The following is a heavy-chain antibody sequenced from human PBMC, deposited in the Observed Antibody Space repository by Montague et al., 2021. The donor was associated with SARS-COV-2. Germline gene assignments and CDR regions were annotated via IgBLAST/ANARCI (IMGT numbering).Heavy chain of an antibody. D-gene: IGHD3-22*01. CDR3: ARQAGGSYFYYGVDV. CDR2: IFYTGST. Sequence: SETLSLTCTVSGDSINTYYWNWIRQPPGKGLEWLGSIFYTGSTNYNPSLKSRVTISLDTSKNQFFLKVTSVAAADTAVYYCARQAGGSYFYYGVDVWGHGTTVTVSS. CDR1: GDSINTYY. V-gene: IGHV4-59*12. J-gene: IGHJ6*02.